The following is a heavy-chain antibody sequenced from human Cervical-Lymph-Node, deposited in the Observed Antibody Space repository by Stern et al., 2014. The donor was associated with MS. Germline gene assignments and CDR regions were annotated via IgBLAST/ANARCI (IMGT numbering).Heavy chain of an antibody. D-gene: IGHD3-9*01. V-gene: IGHV3-23*04. CDR3: ARGPILTGYDY. CDR1: GFTFSSYA. Sequence: VQLVESGGGLVQPGGSLRLSCAASGFTFSSYAMSWVRQAPGKGLEWVSAINGGGDSTYYADSVKGRVTISRDNSTNTLYVQMNSLRTEDTAVYYCARGPILTGYDYWGQGTLVTVSS. J-gene: IGHJ4*02. CDR2: INGGGDST.